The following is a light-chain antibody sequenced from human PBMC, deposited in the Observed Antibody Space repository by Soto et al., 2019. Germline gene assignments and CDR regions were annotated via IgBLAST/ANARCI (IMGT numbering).Light chain of an antibody. CDR3: QQYNSYSRT. Sequence: DIQMTQSPSTLSASVGDRVSITCRASQSISSWLAWYQQKPGKAPKLLIYKASSLQSGVPSRFSGSGSGTEFTLNISSLQPDDFATYYRQQYNSYSRTFGQGTKVEIK. V-gene: IGKV1-5*03. CDR2: KAS. J-gene: IGKJ1*01. CDR1: QSISSW.